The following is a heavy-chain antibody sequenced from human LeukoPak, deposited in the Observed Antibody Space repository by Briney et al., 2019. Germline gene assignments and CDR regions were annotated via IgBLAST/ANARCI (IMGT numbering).Heavy chain of an antibody. J-gene: IGHJ4*02. V-gene: IGHV4-39*01. CDR1: GGSISSSSYY. D-gene: IGHD6-6*01. CDR2: IYYSGST. Sequence: PSETLSLTCTVSGGSISSSSYYWGWLRQPPGKGLEWIGSIYYSGSTYYNPSLKSRVTISVDTSKNPFSLKLSSVTAADTAVYYCARGGIAARLPDYWGQGTLVTVSS. CDR3: ARGGIAARLPDY.